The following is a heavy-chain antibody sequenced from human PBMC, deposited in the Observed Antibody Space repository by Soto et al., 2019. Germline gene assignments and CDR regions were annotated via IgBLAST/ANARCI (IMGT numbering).Heavy chain of an antibody. V-gene: IGHV4-34*01. D-gene: IGHD6-19*01. CDR3: VRELVMYSRGWFVKVYSGMDV. CDR1: GWSFSGYY. J-gene: IGHJ6*02. Sequence: SETLSLTCAVYGWSFSGYYLSWIRQPPGKGLEWIGEINHSGSTTYNPSPKRRGTITVSASKNQSSLKLISVTTADTTAFYYVRELVMYSRGWFVKVYSGMDVWGQGTTVTVSS. CDR2: INHSGST.